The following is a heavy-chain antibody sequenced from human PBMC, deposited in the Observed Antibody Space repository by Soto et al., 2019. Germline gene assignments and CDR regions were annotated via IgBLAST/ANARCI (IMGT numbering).Heavy chain of an antibody. J-gene: IGHJ3*02. CDR1: GGSISSGGYY. CDR2: IHYSGNT. D-gene: IGHD3-3*02. V-gene: IGHV4-31*03. CDR3: ARHPFLEWVGGCDI. Sequence: QVQLQESGPGLVKPSQTLSLTCIVSGGSISSGGYYWSWIRQHPGKGLEWIGYIHYSGNTHYNPSLKSRVTISVDTSKNQFSLKLSSVTAADTAVYYCARHPFLEWVGGCDIWGQGTMVTVSS.